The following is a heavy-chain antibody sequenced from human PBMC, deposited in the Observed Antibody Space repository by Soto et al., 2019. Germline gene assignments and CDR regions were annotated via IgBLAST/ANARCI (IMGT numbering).Heavy chain of an antibody. CDR3: ARHSLATQPGDY. Sequence: GESLKISCQGGGYDFTTYWIAWVRKRPGKGLDWMGIIYPGDSDTRYSPSFQGQVTISVDNSIDTAYLEWTTLRASDSAMYYCARHSLATQPGDYWGQGTRVTV. D-gene: IGHD5-12*01. CDR2: IYPGDSDT. CDR1: GYDFTTYW. J-gene: IGHJ4*02. V-gene: IGHV5-51*01.